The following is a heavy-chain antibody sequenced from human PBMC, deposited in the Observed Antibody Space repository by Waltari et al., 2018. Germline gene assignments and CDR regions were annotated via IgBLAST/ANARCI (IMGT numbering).Heavy chain of an antibody. V-gene: IGHV3-9*01. CDR1: GFTFDDYA. CDR3: AKDISPYYDSSGYYRSYFDY. CDR2: ISWNSGSI. J-gene: IGHJ4*02. D-gene: IGHD3-22*01. Sequence: EVQLVESGGGLVQPGRSLRLSCAASGFTFDDYAMHWVRQAPGKGLEWVSGISWNSGSIGYADSVKGRFTISRDNAKNSLYLQMNSLRAEDTALYYCAKDISPYYDSSGYYRSYFDYWGQGTLVTVSS.